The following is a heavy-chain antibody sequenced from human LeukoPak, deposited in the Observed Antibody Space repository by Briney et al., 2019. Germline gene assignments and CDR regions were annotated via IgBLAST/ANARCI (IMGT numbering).Heavy chain of an antibody. V-gene: IGHV3-7*01. CDR2: IKTDGSEK. CDR1: GFTFSSYW. J-gene: IGHJ3*01. Sequence: GGSLRLSCAASGFTFSSYWMSWVRQAPGKGLEWVANIKTDGSEKQYVDSAKGRFAISRDNAKNSLYLQMNSLRAEDTAVYYCARDPFDSGDRYYGAFDLWGQGTMVTVSS. D-gene: IGHD3-22*01. CDR3: ARDPFDSGDRYYGAFDL.